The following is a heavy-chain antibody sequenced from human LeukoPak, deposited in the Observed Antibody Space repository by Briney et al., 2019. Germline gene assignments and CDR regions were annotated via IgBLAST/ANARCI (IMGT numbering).Heavy chain of an antibody. CDR2: MNPNSGNT. CDR1: GYTFTSYD. V-gene: IGHV1-8*03. D-gene: IGHD6-25*01. CDR3: ARGLRLGPGYRRERGIRYYFDY. Sequence: EASVKVSCKASGYTFTSYDINWVRQATGQGLEWMGWMNPNSGNTGYAQKFQGRVTITRNTSISTAYMELSSLRSEDTAVYYCARGLRLGPGYRRERGIRYYFDYWGQGTLVTVSS. J-gene: IGHJ4*02.